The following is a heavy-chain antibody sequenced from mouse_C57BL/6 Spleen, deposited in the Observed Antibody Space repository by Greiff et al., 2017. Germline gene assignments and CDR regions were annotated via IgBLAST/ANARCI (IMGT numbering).Heavy chain of an antibody. J-gene: IGHJ2*01. CDR2: IDPANGNT. CDR1: GFNIKNTY. CDR3: ARDYYGSSPYFDD. V-gene: IGHV14-3*01. D-gene: IGHD1-1*01. Sequence: EVKLQESVAELVRPGASVKLSCTASGFNIKNTYMHWVKQRPEQGLEWIGRIDPANGNTKYAPKFQGKATITADTSSNTAYLQLSSLTSEDTAIYYCARDYYGSSPYFDDWGQGTTLTVSS.